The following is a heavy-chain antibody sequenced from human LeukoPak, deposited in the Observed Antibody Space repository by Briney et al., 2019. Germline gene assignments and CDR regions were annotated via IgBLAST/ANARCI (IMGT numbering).Heavy chain of an antibody. J-gene: IGHJ4*02. D-gene: IGHD5-18*01. CDR3: AGSGYSYGIDY. CDR1: GFTFSSYP. CDR2: ISYDGTDT. V-gene: IGHV3-30*04. Sequence: GGSLRLSCAASGFTFSSYPLHWVRQAPGKGLEWVAVISYDGTDTYYADSVKGRFTISRDNSKNTLYLQMNSLRAEDMAVYHCAGSGYSYGIDYWGQGTLVTVSS.